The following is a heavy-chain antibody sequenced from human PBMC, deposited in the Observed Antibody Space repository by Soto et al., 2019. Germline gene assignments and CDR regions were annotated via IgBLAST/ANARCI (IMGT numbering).Heavy chain of an antibody. CDR3: ARRFSTGYSYYTDY. V-gene: IGHV5-51*01. CDR2: IYPSDSDT. Sequence: GESLKISCKGSGYSFANYWIGWVRQMPGKGPEWMGIIYPSDSDTRYSPSFQGQVTISADKSIIATYLQWISLRASDTAMYYCARRFSTGYSYYTDYWGQGTLVTVSS. D-gene: IGHD2-15*01. CDR1: GYSFANYW. J-gene: IGHJ4*02.